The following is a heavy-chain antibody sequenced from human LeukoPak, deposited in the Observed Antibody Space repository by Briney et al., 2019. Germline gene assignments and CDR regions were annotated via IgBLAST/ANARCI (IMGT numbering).Heavy chain of an antibody. CDR1: GYTFTGYY. J-gene: IGHJ4*02. Sequence: ASVKVSCKASGYTFTGYYMHWVRQAPGQGLEWMGWINPNSGGTNYAQKFQGRVTMTRDTSISTAYMELSRLRSDDTAVYYCAKAGDKWNDPWFSDFWGQGILVTVSS. CDR2: INPNSGGT. D-gene: IGHD1-1*01. CDR3: AKAGDKWNDPWFSDF. V-gene: IGHV1-2*02.